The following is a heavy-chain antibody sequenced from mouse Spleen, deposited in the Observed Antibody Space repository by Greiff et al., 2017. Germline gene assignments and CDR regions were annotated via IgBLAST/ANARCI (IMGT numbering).Heavy chain of an antibody. CDR1: GYTFTSYT. D-gene: IGHD1-1*01. CDR2: INPSSGYT. CDR3: ARGYYDGSPWFAY. Sequence: LVESGAELARPGASVKMSCKASGYTFTSYTMHWVKQRPGQGLEWIGYINPSSGYTKYNQKFKDKATLTADKSSSTAYMQLSSLTSEDSAVYYCARGYYDGSPWFAYWGQGTLVTVSA. V-gene: IGHV1-4*01. J-gene: IGHJ3*01.